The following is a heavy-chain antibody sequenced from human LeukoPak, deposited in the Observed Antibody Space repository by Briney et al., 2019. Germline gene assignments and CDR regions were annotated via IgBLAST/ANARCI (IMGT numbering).Heavy chain of an antibody. Sequence: SETLSLTCTVSGGSISSYYWSWIRQPPGKGLEWIGYIYYSGTTNYNPSLKSRVTISVDTSKNQFSLKLSSVTVADTAVYYCARVAYSSAWSYFDHWGQGTLVTVSS. J-gene: IGHJ4*02. CDR1: GGSISSYY. V-gene: IGHV4-59*01. D-gene: IGHD6-19*01. CDR2: IYYSGTT. CDR3: ARVAYSSAWSYFDH.